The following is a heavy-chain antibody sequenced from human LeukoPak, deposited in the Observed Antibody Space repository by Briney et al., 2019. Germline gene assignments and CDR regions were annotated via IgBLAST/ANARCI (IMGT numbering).Heavy chain of an antibody. V-gene: IGHV4-34*01. Sequence: SETLSLTCAVYGGSFSGYYWSWIRQPPGKGLEWIGEINHSGSTNYNPSLKSRVTISVDTSKNQFSLKLSSVTAADTAVYYCAGQQWLVPDDAFDIWGQETMVTVSS. J-gene: IGHJ3*02. CDR3: AGQQWLVPDDAFDI. CDR2: INHSGST. CDR1: GGSFSGYY. D-gene: IGHD6-19*01.